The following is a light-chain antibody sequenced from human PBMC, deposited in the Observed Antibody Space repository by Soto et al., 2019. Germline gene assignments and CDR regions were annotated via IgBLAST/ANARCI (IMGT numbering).Light chain of an antibody. V-gene: IGKV1-39*01. J-gene: IGKJ2*01. CDR3: QQTFRTPPT. CDR1: QTISNY. CDR2: SAS. Sequence: DIRMTQSPASLSASVGDRVTITSPASQTISNYLNWYQQKPGAAPKLLIYSASTLQSGVPSRFSGSGFGTDYTLTISSLQPADFAVYYCQQTFRTPPTFGQGTKVDIK.